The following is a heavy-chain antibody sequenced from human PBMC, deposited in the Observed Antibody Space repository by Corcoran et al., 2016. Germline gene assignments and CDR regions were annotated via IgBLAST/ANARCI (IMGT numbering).Heavy chain of an antibody. D-gene: IGHD3-22*01. J-gene: IGHJ6*02. V-gene: IGHV1-46*03. CDR1: GYTFTSYY. Sequence: QVQLVQSGAEVKKPGASVKVSCKASGYTFTSYYMHWVRQAPGQGLEWMGIINPSGGSTSYAQKFQGRVTMTRDTSTSTVYMELSSLRSEDTAVYYCARASDYDSSGSRRDYYGMDVCGQGTTVTVSS. CDR2: INPSGGST. CDR3: ARASDYDSSGSRRDYYGMDV.